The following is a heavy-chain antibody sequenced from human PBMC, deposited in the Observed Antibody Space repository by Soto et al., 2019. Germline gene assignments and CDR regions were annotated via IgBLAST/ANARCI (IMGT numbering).Heavy chain of an antibody. J-gene: IGHJ4*02. CDR3: ASNYGSGYRAFDS. CDR1: GDTFNFYS. V-gene: IGHV1-69*02. Sequence: QVQLVQSGAEVKSAGSSVKVSCKASGDTFNFYSINWVRQAPGLGLEWVGRVNPILSMSNYAQRFQGRVTMTADKPTGTAYMELRSLRPEDTAIYYCASNYGSGYRAFDSWGQGALVTVSS. CDR2: VNPILSMS. D-gene: IGHD3-10*01.